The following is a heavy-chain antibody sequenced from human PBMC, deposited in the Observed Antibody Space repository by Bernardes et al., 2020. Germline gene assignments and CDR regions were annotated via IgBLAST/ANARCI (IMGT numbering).Heavy chain of an antibody. CDR3: AKDIRSYYNWFDP. CDR2: ISYDGSNK. Sequence: GGSLRLSCAASGFTFSSYGMHWVRQAPGKGLEWVAVISYDGSNKYYADSVKGRFTISRDNSKNTLYLQMNSLRAEDTAVYYCAKDIRSYYNWFDPWGQGTLVTVSS. V-gene: IGHV3-30*18. J-gene: IGHJ5*02. CDR1: GFTFSSYG. D-gene: IGHD3-3*02.